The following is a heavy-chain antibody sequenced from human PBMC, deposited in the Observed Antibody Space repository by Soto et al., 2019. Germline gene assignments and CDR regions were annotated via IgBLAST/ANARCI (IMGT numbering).Heavy chain of an antibody. V-gene: IGHV3-21*01. CDR1: WFIFTRYS. J-gene: IGHJ4*02. Sequence: PVGALRLSCAASWFIFTRYSMNWVRQAPGKGLEWVSSISSTTNYIYYGDSMKGRFTISRDNAKNSLYLQMNRLRAEDTAVYYCARAVLYSGSYVFNYWGQGTLVTVSS. CDR3: ARAVLYSGSYVFNY. D-gene: IGHD1-26*01. CDR2: ISSTTNYI.